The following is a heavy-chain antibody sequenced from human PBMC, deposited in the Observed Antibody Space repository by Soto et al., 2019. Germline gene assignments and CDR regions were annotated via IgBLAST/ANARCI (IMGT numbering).Heavy chain of an antibody. V-gene: IGHV3-23*01. CDR2: IIDSGGST. J-gene: IGHJ6*02. Sequence: PGGSLRLSCAASGFSFSGYVMSWVRQAPGKGLEWVSDIIDSGGSTYYADSVKGRFTISRDNSKSTLYLQMNSLRAEDTALYYCAKGRSYYYYGVDVWGQGTTVTVSS. CDR1: GFSFSGYV. CDR3: AKGRSYYYYGVDV.